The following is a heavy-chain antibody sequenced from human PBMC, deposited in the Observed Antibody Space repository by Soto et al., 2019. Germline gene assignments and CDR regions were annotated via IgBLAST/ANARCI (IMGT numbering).Heavy chain of an antibody. CDR1: GGSISSYY. V-gene: IGHV4-59*01. J-gene: IGHJ6*02. D-gene: IGHD3-3*01. Sequence: XETLSLTCTVSGGSISSYYWSWIRQPPGKGLEWIGYIYYSGSTNYNPSLKSRVTISVDTSKNQFSLKLSSVTAADTAVYYCARGQGRITIFGVVMPSGMDVWGQGTTVTVSS. CDR2: IYYSGST. CDR3: ARGQGRITIFGVVMPSGMDV.